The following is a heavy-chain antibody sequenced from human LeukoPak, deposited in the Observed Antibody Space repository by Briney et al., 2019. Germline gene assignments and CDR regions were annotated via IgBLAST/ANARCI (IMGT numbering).Heavy chain of an antibody. D-gene: IGHD6-13*01. CDR3: AKEIAAAAGCWFDP. Sequence: GTSLRLSCAASGFTFGSNGMHWVRQAPGKGLEWVAVVSYDGSNKYYADSVKGRFTVSRDNSKNTLYLQMNSLRAEDTAIYYCAKEIAAAAGCWFDPWGQGTLVTVSS. J-gene: IGHJ5*02. V-gene: IGHV3-30*18. CDR1: GFTFGSNG. CDR2: VSYDGSNK.